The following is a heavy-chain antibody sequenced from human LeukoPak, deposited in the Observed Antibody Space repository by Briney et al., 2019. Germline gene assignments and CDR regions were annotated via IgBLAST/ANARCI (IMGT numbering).Heavy chain of an antibody. J-gene: IGHJ4*02. D-gene: IGHD3-10*01. CDR2: IYYSGTT. CDR3: ARHRQAGFDY. Sequence: PSETLSLTCTVSGDSISSGSSHWGWIRQSPGKGPEWIGSIYYSGTTYYDPSLKSRVTISIDTSKNQFSLKVTSVTAADTAVYYCARHRQAGFDYWGQGTLVTVSS. CDR1: GDSISSGSSH. V-gene: IGHV4-39*01.